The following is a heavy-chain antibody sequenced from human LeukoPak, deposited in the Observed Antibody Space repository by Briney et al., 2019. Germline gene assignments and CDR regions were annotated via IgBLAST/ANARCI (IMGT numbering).Heavy chain of an antibody. CDR2: IYYSGTT. D-gene: IGHD6-6*01. J-gene: IGHJ6*03. Sequence: SETLSLTCTVSGGSISSRPYYWGWIRQPPGKGLEWIGTIYYSGTTYYNPSLKSRVTISLDTSKNQFSLKLSSVTAADTAIYYCARDFSSSSTVYYYYYMDVWGKGTTVTVSS. V-gene: IGHV4-39*07. CDR3: ARDFSSSSTVYYYYYMDV. CDR1: GGSISSRPYY.